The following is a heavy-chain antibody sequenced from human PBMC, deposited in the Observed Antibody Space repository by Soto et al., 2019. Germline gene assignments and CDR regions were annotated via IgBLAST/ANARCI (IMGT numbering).Heavy chain of an antibody. CDR3: ARHYSSGWYYFDY. D-gene: IGHD6-19*01. CDR2: IYYSGST. Sequence: PSETLSLTCTVSGGSISSYYWSWIRQPPGKGLEWIGYIYYSGSTNYNPSLKSRVTISVDTSKNQFSLKLSSVTAADTAVYYCARHYSSGWYYFDYWGQGTQVTVSS. J-gene: IGHJ4*02. V-gene: IGHV4-59*08. CDR1: GGSISSYY.